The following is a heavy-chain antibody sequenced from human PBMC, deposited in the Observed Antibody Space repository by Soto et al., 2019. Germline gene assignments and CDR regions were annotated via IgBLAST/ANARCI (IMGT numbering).Heavy chain of an antibody. Sequence: SETLSLTCTVSGGSISSYYWSWIRQPPGKGLEWIGYIYYSGSTYYNPSLKSRVTISVDTSKNQFSLKLSSVTAADTAMYYCARTSYCGGDCFFAFDIWGQGTMVTVSS. CDR3: ARTSYCGGDCFFAFDI. V-gene: IGHV4-59*12. D-gene: IGHD2-21*02. J-gene: IGHJ3*02. CDR2: IYYSGST. CDR1: GGSISSYY.